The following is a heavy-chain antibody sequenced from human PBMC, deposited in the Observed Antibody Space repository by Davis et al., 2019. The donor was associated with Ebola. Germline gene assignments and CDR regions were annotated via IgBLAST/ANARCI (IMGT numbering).Heavy chain of an antibody. J-gene: IGHJ6*02. CDR2: IWYDGSNK. V-gene: IGHV3-33*01. CDR1: GFTFSSYG. Sequence: PGGSLRLSCAASGFTFSSYGMHWVRQAPGKGLEWVAVIWYDGSNKYYADSVKGRFTISRDNSKNTLYLQMNSLRAEDTAVYYCARSHPEYSTFYYYYGMDVWGQGTTVTVSS. CDR3: ARSHPEYSTFYYYYGMDV. D-gene: IGHD4-11*01.